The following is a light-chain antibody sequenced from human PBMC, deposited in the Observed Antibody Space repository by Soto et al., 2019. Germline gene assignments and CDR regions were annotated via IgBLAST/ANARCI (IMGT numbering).Light chain of an antibody. CDR3: SSYTSSSTPYV. CDR2: EVT. J-gene: IGLJ1*01. Sequence: QSVLTQPASVSGSPGQSITASCTGTSSDVGDYNYVSWHQQHPGKAPKLLLYEVTNRPSGISNRFSGSKSGNTASLTISGLQAGDEADYYCSSYTSSSTPYVFGPGTKVTVL. V-gene: IGLV2-14*01. CDR1: SSDVGDYNY.